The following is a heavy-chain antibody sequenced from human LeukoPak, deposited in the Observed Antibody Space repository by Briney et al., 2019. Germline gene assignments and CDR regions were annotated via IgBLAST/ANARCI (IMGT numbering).Heavy chain of an antibody. V-gene: IGHV4-39*07. Sequence: SETLSLTCTVSGGSISSSSYYWGWIRQPPGKGLEWIGSIYYSGSTYYNPSLRSRVTISVDTSKNQFSLKLSSVTAADTAVYYCARDKGATLRYNWFDPWGQGTLVTVSS. CDR2: IYYSGST. CDR3: ARDKGATLRYNWFDP. J-gene: IGHJ5*02. CDR1: GGSISSSSYY. D-gene: IGHD1-26*01.